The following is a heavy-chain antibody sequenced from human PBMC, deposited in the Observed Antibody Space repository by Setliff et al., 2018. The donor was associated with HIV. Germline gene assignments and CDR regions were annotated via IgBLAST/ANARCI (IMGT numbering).Heavy chain of an antibody. D-gene: IGHD3-10*01. CDR2: IYTSGST. CDR1: GDSITSRPY. CDR3: AGEFAY. J-gene: IGHJ4*02. Sequence: SETLSLTCTVSGDSITSRPYWTWVRQPAGKGLEWIGRIYTSGSTNYNPSLKSRVSMSIDTSDSQFSLNLNSVTAADTAVYYCAGEFAYWGQGALVTVSS. V-gene: IGHV4-4*07.